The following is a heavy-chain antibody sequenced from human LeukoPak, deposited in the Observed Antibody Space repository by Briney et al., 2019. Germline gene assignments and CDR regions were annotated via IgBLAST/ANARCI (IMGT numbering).Heavy chain of an antibody. V-gene: IGHV3-7*01. D-gene: IGHD6-13*01. CDR2: IKRDGSEK. J-gene: IGHJ4*02. CDR3: ARGRGSWYGVYFDY. Sequence: TGGSLRLSCAASGFTFTDYWMSWVRQAPGKGLEWVANIKRDGSEKYYVDSVKGRFTISRDNAKNSLYLQMNSLRTEDTAVYYCARGRGSWYGVYFDYWGQGTPVTVSS. CDR1: GFTFTDYW.